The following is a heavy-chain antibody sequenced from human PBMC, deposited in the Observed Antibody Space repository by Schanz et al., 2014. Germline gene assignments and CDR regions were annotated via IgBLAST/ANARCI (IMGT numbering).Heavy chain of an antibody. J-gene: IGHJ2*01. CDR3: ARNRGSGGQNWYFDL. Sequence: EVQLAESGGGLVQPGGSLRLSCTASGFTFSDYWMSWVRQAPGKGLEWVSYVSRSTPDIYYADSVKGRFTMSRDNAKNSVFLQLNSLRADDTAVYYCARNRGSGGQNWYFDLWGRGTLVTVSS. D-gene: IGHD1-26*01. CDR2: VSRSTPDI. CDR1: GFTFSDYW. V-gene: IGHV3-48*01.